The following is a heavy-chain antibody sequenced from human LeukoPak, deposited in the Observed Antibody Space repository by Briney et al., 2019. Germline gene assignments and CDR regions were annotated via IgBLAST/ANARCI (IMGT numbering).Heavy chain of an antibody. CDR3: ARCPRPQLGWFDP. Sequence: SETLSLTCTVSGGSISSYYWSWIRQPPGKGLEWIGYIYYSGSTNYNPSLKSRVTISVDTSKNQFSLKLSSVTAADTAVYYCARCPRPQLGWFDPWGQGTLVTVSS. V-gene: IGHV4-59*12. J-gene: IGHJ5*02. CDR2: IYYSGST. D-gene: IGHD6-13*01. CDR1: GGSISSYY.